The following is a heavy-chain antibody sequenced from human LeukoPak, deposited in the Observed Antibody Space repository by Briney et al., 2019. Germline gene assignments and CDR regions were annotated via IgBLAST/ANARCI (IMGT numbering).Heavy chain of an antibody. D-gene: IGHD1-26*01. V-gene: IGHV4-59*01. CDR1: GGSISSYY. CDR2: IYYSGST. CDR3: ARDIGGSYRGWLRDAFDI. J-gene: IGHJ3*02. Sequence: SETLSLTCTVSGGSISSYYWSWIRQPPGKGLEWIGYIYYSGSTNYNPSLKGRVTISVDTSKNQFSLKLSSVTAADTAVYYCARDIGGSYRGWLRDAFDIWGQGTMVTVSS.